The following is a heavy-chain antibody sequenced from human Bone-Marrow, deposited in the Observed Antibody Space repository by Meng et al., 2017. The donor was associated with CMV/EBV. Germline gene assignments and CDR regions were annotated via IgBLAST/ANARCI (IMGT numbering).Heavy chain of an antibody. CDR2: FDPEDGET. CDR1: GYTLTELS. V-gene: IGHV1-24*01. J-gene: IGHJ1*01. Sequence: QVQLGKAGAEVKKPGASLKVSCKVSGYTLTELSMHWVRQAPGKGLEWMGGFDPEDGETIYAQKFQGRVTMTEDTSTDTAYMELSSLRSEDTAVYYCATSYDILTGYPEYFQHWGQGTLVTVAS. D-gene: IGHD3-9*01. CDR3: ATSYDILTGYPEYFQH.